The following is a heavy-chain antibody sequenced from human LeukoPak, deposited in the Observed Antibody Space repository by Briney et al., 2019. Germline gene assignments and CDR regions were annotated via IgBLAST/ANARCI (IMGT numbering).Heavy chain of an antibody. J-gene: IGHJ4*02. V-gene: IGHV3-30*14. Sequence: PGGSLRLSCAASGFTFNTYAIHWVRQAPGKGLEWVAVISYDGSNKYYADSVKGRFTISRDNSKNTLYPLMNSLIPEDTAVYYCAREVVSSPSYFDSWGQGTLVTVSS. D-gene: IGHD2-15*01. CDR1: GFTFNTYA. CDR3: AREVVSSPSYFDS. CDR2: ISYDGSNK.